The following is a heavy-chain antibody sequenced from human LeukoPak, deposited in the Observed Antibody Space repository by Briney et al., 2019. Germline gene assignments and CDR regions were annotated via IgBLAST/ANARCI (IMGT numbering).Heavy chain of an antibody. CDR2: IYYTGST. J-gene: IGHJ4*02. Sequence: PSETLSLTCTVSGVSVSSGSYYWSWIRQPPGKGLEWIGYIYYTGSTNYSPSLKSRVTMSVGTSKNQFSLNLSSVTAADTAVYYCAEVDSSGYQIDYWGQGTLVTVSS. V-gene: IGHV4-61*01. D-gene: IGHD3-22*01. CDR1: GVSVSSGSYY. CDR3: AEVDSSGYQIDY.